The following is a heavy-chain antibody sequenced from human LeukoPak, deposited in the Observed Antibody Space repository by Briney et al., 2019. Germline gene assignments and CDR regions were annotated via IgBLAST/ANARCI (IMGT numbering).Heavy chain of an antibody. V-gene: IGHV3-30*02. CDR1: GFTFSNYV. CDR3: GSYKGNDGLDY. Sequence: GGSLRLSCAASGFTFSNYVIHWVRQPPGKGLEWVSLIRYDGSSKYYADSVRGRFTISRDNSKNTLYLQMNSLRAEDTAVYYCGSYKGNDGLDYWGQGTMVTVSS. J-gene: IGHJ4*02. D-gene: IGHD1-1*01. CDR2: IRYDGSSK.